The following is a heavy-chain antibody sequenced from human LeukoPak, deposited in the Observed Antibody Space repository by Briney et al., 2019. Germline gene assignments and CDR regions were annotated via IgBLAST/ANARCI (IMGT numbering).Heavy chain of an antibody. CDR2: IKQDGSEK. V-gene: IGHV3-7*01. CDR3: ARDLYRIVVVPHYFDY. J-gene: IGHJ4*02. CDR1: GFTFSSYW. D-gene: IGHD3-22*01. Sequence: GGSLRLSCAASGFTFSSYWMSWVRQAPGKGLEWVANIKQDGSEKYYVDSVKGRFTISRDNAKNSLYLQMNSLRAEDTAEYYCARDLYRIVVVPHYFDYWGQGTLVTVSS.